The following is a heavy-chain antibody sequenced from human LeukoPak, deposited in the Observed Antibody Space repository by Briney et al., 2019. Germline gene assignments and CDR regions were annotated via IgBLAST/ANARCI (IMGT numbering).Heavy chain of an antibody. V-gene: IGHV4-31*03. CDR2: IYYSGST. CDR1: GGSISSGGYY. D-gene: IGHD3-22*01. Sequence: SETLSLTCTVSGGSISSGGYYWSWIRQHRGKGLVWIGYIYYSGSTYYNPSRKSRVTISVDTSKNQFSLKLSSVTAADTALYSRPRNYYYDSSGYGRAFDIWGQGTMVTVSS. J-gene: IGHJ3*02. CDR3: PRNYYYDSSGYGRAFDI.